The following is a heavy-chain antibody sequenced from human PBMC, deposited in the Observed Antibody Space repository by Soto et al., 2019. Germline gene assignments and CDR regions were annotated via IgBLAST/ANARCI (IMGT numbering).Heavy chain of an antibody. CDR3: AREGQLGY. V-gene: IGHV1-18*01. J-gene: IGHJ4*02. D-gene: IGHD6-6*01. Sequence: EASVKVSCKASGYTFSNYGCSWVRQAPGQGLEWMGWISGYNGNTNYAERLQGRVTMTTDTSTSTAYMELKSLRYDDTAVYYCAREGQLGYWGQGTPVTVSS. CDR2: ISGYNGNT. CDR1: GYTFSNYG.